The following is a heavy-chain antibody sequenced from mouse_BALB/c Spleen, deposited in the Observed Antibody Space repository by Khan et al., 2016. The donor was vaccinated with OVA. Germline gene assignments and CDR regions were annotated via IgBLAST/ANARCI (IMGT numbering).Heavy chain of an antibody. Sequence: EVELVESGGGLVKPGRSLKVSCTVSGFTLSSYAMSCVRQTLEKRLLWVATIISGGTYTYYPDSVKGRFTISRDNAENTLYLQMSCLTSEDTAMSYCERSNGYYGRGDMDYWGQGTTVTVSS. CDR2: IISGGTYT. J-gene: IGHJ4*01. CDR3: ERSNGYYGRGDMDY. V-gene: IGHV5-9-3*01. D-gene: IGHD2-3*01. CDR1: GFTLSSYA.